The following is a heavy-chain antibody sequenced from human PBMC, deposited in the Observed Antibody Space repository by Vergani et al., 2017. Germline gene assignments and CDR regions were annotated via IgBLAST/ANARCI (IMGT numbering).Heavy chain of an antibody. J-gene: IGHJ4*02. CDR3: ARDRGIQLWYPFDY. V-gene: IGHV4-39*07. D-gene: IGHD5-18*01. CDR2: IYYSGST. CDR1: NDSVSNTFYY. Sequence: QVQLQESGPGLVKPSETLSLTCTVSNDSVSNTFYYWGWIRQTPGKGLEWTGSIYYSGSTYYNPSLKSRVTISVDTSKNQFSLKLRSVTAADTAVYYCARDRGIQLWYPFDYWGQGTLVTVSS.